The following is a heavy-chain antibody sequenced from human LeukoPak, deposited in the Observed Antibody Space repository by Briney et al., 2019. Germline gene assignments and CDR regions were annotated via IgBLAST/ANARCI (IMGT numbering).Heavy chain of an antibody. CDR1: GGSISSYY. V-gene: IGHV4-59*08. Sequence: SETLSLTCTVSGGSISSYYWSWVRQPPGKGLEWIGYIHYSGSTNYNPSLKSRVTISVDTSKNQFSLKLSSVTAADTAVYYCARRVITMVRGVIINWFDPWGQGTLVTVSS. CDR2: IHYSGST. J-gene: IGHJ5*02. D-gene: IGHD3-10*01. CDR3: ARRVITMVRGVIINWFDP.